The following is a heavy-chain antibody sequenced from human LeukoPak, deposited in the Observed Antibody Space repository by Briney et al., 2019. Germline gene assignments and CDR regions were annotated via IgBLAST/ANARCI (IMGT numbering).Heavy chain of an antibody. CDR2: INPNSGGT. Sequence: ASVRVSCKASGFTFFTDSYVHWVRQAPGQGLEWMGWINPNSGGTNYAQKFQGRVAMTRDTSITTAYMELSRLTSDDTAVYHCARLANTVFGVMPYFFDFWGQGTLVTVSS. CDR1: GFTFFTDSY. V-gene: IGHV1-2*02. CDR3: ARLANTVFGVMPYFFDF. D-gene: IGHD3-3*01. J-gene: IGHJ4*02.